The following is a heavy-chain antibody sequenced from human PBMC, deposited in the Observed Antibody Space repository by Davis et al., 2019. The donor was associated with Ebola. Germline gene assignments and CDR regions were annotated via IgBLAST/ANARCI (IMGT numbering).Heavy chain of an antibody. CDR1: GFTFSSYS. J-gene: IGHJ3*01. D-gene: IGHD1-26*01. V-gene: IGHV3-23*01. CDR3: AKDTSNIWFDV. Sequence: GESLKISCAASGFTFSSYSMNWVRQAPGKGLEWVSTFGTGGDTYYADSVKGRFAISRDNSRNTLYLQMNGLRVEDTAIYYCAKDTSNIWFDVWGQGTMVTVSS. CDR2: FGTGGDT.